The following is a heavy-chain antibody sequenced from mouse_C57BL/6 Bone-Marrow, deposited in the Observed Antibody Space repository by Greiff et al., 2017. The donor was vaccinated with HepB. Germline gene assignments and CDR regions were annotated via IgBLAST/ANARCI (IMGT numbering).Heavy chain of an antibody. V-gene: IGHV1-47*01. CDR3: ARGDYGSSYWYFDV. J-gene: IGHJ1*03. CDR2: FHPYNDDT. Sequence: QVQLQPGTELVKPGASVKMSCKASGYTFTTYPIEWMKQNHGKSLEWIGNFHPYNDDTKYNEKFKGKATLTVEKSSSTVYLELSRLTSDDSAVYYCARGDYGSSYWYFDVWGTGTTVTVSS. CDR1: GYTFTTYP. D-gene: IGHD1-1*01.